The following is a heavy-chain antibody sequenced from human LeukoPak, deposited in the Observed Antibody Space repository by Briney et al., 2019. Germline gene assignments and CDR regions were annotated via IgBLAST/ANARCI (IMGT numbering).Heavy chain of an antibody. V-gene: IGHV3-23*01. CDR2: ISGRGERT. CDR1: GFTFSTYA. Sequence: GGSLRLSCAASGFTFSTYAMNWVRQAPGKGLEWVSIISGRGERTYYADSVKGRFTISRDNSKNTLYLQMNSLRAEDTAVYYCARERVIFGTRYSSSWYYDYWGQGTLVTVSS. CDR3: ARERVIFGTRYSSSWYYDY. D-gene: IGHD6-13*01. J-gene: IGHJ4*02.